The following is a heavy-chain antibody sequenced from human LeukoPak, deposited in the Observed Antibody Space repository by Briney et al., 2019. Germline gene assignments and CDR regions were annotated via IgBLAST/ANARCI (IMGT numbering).Heavy chain of an antibody. CDR2: INHSGST. Sequence: PSETLSLTCAVYGGSLSGYYWSWIRQPPGKGLEWIGEINHSGSTNYNPSLKSRVTISVDTSKNQFSLKLSSVTAADTAVYYCARGRGYSYGRFQRRGQNDYWGQGTLVTVSS. D-gene: IGHD5-18*01. J-gene: IGHJ4*02. CDR3: ARGRGYSYGRFQRRGQNDY. V-gene: IGHV4-34*01. CDR1: GGSLSGYY.